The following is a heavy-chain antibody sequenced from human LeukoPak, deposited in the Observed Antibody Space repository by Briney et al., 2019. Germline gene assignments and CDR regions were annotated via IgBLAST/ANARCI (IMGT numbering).Heavy chain of an antibody. V-gene: IGHV4-30-4*01. CDR3: ARVDVVVPAAIAWFDP. Sequence: SETLSLTCTVSGGSISSGDYYWSWIRQPPGKGLEWIGYIYYSGSTYYNPSLKSRVTIAVDTSKNQFSLKLSSVTAADTAVYYCARVDVVVPAAIAWFDPWGQGTLVTVSS. CDR1: GGSISSGDYY. D-gene: IGHD2-2*01. J-gene: IGHJ5*02. CDR2: IYYSGST.